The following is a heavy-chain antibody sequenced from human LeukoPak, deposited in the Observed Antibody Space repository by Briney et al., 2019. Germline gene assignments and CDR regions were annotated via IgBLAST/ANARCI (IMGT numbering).Heavy chain of an antibody. J-gene: IGHJ3*02. CDR1: GFRFSGYR. CDR3: PRAPWQRSTADAFHI. V-gene: IGHV3-21*01. D-gene: IGHD5-12*01. CDR2: IRSSINYI. Sequence: GGSLRLSCAASGFRFSGYRMSWVRQPAGKGLDWVSSIRSSINYIYYAGSVKGRFTISRHKPNHSLFLYINSLRAKHTSVYYCPRAPWQRSTADAFHIWGQGRIVTVSS.